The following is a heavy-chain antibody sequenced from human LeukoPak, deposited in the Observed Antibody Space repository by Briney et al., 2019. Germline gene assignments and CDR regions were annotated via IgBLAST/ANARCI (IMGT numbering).Heavy chain of an antibody. CDR2: VHHSGST. J-gene: IGHJ4*02. V-gene: IGHV4-59*01. D-gene: IGHD2-15*01. Sequence: PSETLSLTCTVSGDSITSYYWTWIRQPPRKGLDWIGYVHHSGSTNYNPSLKSRLTISVDTSKNQFSLKLTSVSAADTAVYYCARHNSYLVSAAYDYWGQGALVTVSS. CDR1: GDSITSYY. CDR3: ARHNSYLVSAAYDY.